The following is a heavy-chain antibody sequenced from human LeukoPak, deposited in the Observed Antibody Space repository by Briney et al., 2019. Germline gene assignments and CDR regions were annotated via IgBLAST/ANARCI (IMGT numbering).Heavy chain of an antibody. Sequence: GGSLRLSCAASGFTFSSYAMHWVRQAPGKGLEYVSAISSNGGSTYYANSVKGRFTISRDNSKNTLYLQMGSLRAEDMAVYYCARVRRGSSSSFDYWGQGILVAVSS. CDR2: ISSNGGST. J-gene: IGHJ4*02. CDR3: ARVRRGSSSSFDY. CDR1: GFTFSSYA. V-gene: IGHV3-64*01. D-gene: IGHD6-6*01.